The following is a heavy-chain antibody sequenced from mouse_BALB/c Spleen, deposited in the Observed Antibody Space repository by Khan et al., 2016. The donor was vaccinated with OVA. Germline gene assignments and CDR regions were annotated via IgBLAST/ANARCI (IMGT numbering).Heavy chain of an antibody. J-gene: IGHJ3*01. V-gene: IGHV3-2*02. CDR1: GYSITSDYA. CDR3: ARWFAY. CDR2: ITYSGST. Sequence: EVQLQESGPGLVKPSQSLSLTCTVTGYSITSDYAWNWIRQFPGNKLEWMGYITYSGSTSYTPSLKGRISITRDTSKNHFFLKLNSLTTEDTATYYCARWFAYWGQGTLVTVSA.